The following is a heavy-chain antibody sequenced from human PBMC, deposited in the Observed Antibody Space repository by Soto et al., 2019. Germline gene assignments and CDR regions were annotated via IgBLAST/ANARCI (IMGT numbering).Heavy chain of an antibody. CDR1: GFTFSTYW. Sequence: GGSLRLSCAASGFTFSTYWMDWVRQTPGKGLEWVANINQDGSEKNYVDSVKGRFTIYRDNAKNSLYLQMSSLTAEDSALYYCSRSLNSWGQGTLVTLSS. CDR2: INQDGSEK. V-gene: IGHV3-7*01. CDR3: SRSLNS. J-gene: IGHJ4*02.